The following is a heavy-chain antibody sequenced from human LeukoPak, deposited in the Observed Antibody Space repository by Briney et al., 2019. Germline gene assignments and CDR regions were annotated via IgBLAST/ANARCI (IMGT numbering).Heavy chain of an antibody. CDR2: IYHSGST. Sequence: SETLSLTCTVSGYSISSGYYWGWIRQPPGKGLEWIGSIYHSGSTYYNPSLKSRVTISVDTSKNQFSLKLSSVTAADTAVYYCARGGGGRQWLVHGVDYRGQGTLVTVSS. V-gene: IGHV4-38-2*02. CDR1: GYSISSGYY. CDR3: ARGGGGRQWLVHGVDY. J-gene: IGHJ4*02. D-gene: IGHD6-19*01.